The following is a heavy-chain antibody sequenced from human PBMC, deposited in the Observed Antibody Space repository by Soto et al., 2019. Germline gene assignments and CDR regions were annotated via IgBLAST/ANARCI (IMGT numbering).Heavy chain of an antibody. CDR2: ISYDGSNK. CDR1: GINFNYAW. V-gene: IGHV3-30*18. D-gene: IGHD6-13*01. J-gene: IGHJ4*02. Sequence: GGSLRLSCAASGINFNYAWLGWVRQAPGKGLEWVAVISYDGSNKYYADSVKGRFTISRDNSKNTLYLQMNSLRAEDTAVYYCAKDATIAAFDYWGQGTLVTVSS. CDR3: AKDATIAAFDY.